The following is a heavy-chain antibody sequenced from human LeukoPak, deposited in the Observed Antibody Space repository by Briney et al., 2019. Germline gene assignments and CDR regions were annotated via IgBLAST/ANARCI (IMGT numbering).Heavy chain of an antibody. CDR2: IYYSGST. J-gene: IGHJ4*02. V-gene: IGHV4-39*07. D-gene: IGHD1-1*01. CDR3: ARNDYFDY. Sequence: KSSETLSLTCTVSGGSISSSSYYWGWIRQPPGKGLEWIGSIYYSGSTYYNPSLKSRVTISVDTSKNQFSLKLGSVTAADTAVYYCARNDYFDYWGQGTLVTVSS. CDR1: GGSISSSSYY.